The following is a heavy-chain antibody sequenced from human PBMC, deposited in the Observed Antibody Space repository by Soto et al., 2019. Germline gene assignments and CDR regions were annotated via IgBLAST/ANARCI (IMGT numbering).Heavy chain of an antibody. CDR3: ARYYYDSSGYYPVDY. V-gene: IGHV1-69*13. CDR1: GGTFSSYA. CDR2: IIPIFGTA. J-gene: IGHJ4*02. Sequence: SVKVSCKASGGTFSSYAISWVRQAPGQGLEWMGGIIPIFGTANYAQKFQGRVTITADESTSTAYMELSSLRSEDTAVYYCARYYYDSSGYYPVDYWGQGTLVTVSS. D-gene: IGHD3-22*01.